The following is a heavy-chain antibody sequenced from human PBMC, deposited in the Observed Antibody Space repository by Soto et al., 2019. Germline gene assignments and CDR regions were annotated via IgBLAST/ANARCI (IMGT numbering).Heavy chain of an antibody. CDR3: ARHHGPTTSENWFDP. V-gene: IGHV1-18*01. Sequence: QVHLVQSGVEVKTPGASVKVSGQASGCTFFTYDISWVRQAPGQGLEWMGWISTYSGDTKYAQKFQGRVTMTTDTSTTTAYLELRSPRSDDTAVYYCARHHGPTTSENWFDPWGQGTLVTFSS. J-gene: IGHJ5*02. CDR2: ISTYSGDT. D-gene: IGHD5-12*01. CDR1: GCTFFTYD.